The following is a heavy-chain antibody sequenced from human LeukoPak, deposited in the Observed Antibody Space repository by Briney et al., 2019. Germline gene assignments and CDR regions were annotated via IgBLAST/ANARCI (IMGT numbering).Heavy chain of an antibody. CDR3: ASGYDFSSGSKRGFDC. CDR2: ISSGGSDI. D-gene: IGHD3-3*01. Sequence: GGSLRLSCAASGFTFSNYGMNWVRQAPGKGLEWVSYISSGGSDIYYADSVKGRFTISRDSAKRSVFLQMNSLTAEDSALYYCASGYDFSSGSKRGFDCWGQGTLVTVSS. V-gene: IGHV3-48*01. CDR1: GFTFSNYG. J-gene: IGHJ4*02.